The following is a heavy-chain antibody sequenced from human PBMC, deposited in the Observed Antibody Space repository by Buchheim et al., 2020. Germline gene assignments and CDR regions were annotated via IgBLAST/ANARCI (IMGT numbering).Heavy chain of an antibody. Sequence: QLQLQESGPGLVKPSETLSLTCTVSGGSISSYYWSWIRQPPGKGLEWIGYIYYSGSTNYNPSLKSRVTISVDTSKNQFSLKLSSVTAADTAVYYCARLRDGLGTGMDVWGQGTT. D-gene: IGHD3-10*01. CDR1: GGSISSYY. J-gene: IGHJ6*02. CDR2: IYYSGST. V-gene: IGHV4-59*08. CDR3: ARLRDGLGTGMDV.